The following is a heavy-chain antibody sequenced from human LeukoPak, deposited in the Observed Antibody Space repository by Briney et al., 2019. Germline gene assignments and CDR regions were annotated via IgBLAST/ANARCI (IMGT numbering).Heavy chain of an antibody. D-gene: IGHD6-13*01. V-gene: IGHV4-59*08. CDR2: IYYSGST. J-gene: IGHJ4*02. CDR1: GGSISSYY. Sequence: PSETLSLTCTVSGGSISSYYWSWIRQPPGKGLEWIGYIYYSGSTNYNPSLKSRVTISVDTSKNQFSLKLSSVTAADTAVYYCARHFIAAAVPDFDYWGQGTLVTVSS. CDR3: ARHFIAAAVPDFDY.